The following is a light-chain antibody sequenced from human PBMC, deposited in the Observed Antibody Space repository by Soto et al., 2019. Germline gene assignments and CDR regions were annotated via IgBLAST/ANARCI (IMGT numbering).Light chain of an antibody. Sequence: QSALTQPASVSGSPGQSITISCTGTSSDVGDYIHVSWYQHHPGKAPKLMIYDVTNRPSGVSDRFSGSKSGNTASLTISGLQAEDEDDYYCSSYTRGSSLVVFGGGTKLTVL. CDR2: DVT. CDR3: SSYTRGSSLVV. CDR1: SSDVGDYIH. V-gene: IGLV2-14*03. J-gene: IGLJ2*01.